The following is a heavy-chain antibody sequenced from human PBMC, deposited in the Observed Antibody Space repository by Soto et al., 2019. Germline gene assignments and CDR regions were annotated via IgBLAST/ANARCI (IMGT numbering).Heavy chain of an antibody. CDR3: ATMGTPATGLYFFDY. V-gene: IGHV4-39*01. CDR2: IYYSGYT. CDR1: GGSISSSSYY. D-gene: IGHD2-15*01. Sequence: SETLSLTCTVSGGSISSSSYYWGWIRQPPGKGLEWIGSIYYSGYTYYNPSLKSRVTISVDTSKNQFSLKLSSVTAADTAVYYCATMGTPATGLYFFDYWGQGSLVTVS. J-gene: IGHJ4*02.